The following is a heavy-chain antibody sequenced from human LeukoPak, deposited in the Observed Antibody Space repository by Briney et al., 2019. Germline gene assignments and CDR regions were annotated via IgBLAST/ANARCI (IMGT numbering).Heavy chain of an antibody. CDR1: GLTIINYA. D-gene: IGHD6-19*01. V-gene: IGHV3-23*01. CDR3: AKDYRTGWHY. J-gene: IGHJ4*02. CDR2: ITNSGGTT. Sequence: GGSLRLSCAASGLTIINYALTWVRQAPGKGLEWVSSITNSGGTTYYADSVKGRFTISRDNSKNTLYLQMNSLRAEDTAMYYCAKDYRTGWHYWGQGTLVTVSS.